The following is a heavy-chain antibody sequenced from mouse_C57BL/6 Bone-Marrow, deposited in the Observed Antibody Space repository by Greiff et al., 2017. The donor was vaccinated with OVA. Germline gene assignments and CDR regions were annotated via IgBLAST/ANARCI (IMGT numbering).Heavy chain of an antibody. J-gene: IGHJ2*01. D-gene: IGHD1-1*01. CDR2: INPNYGTT. CDR1: GYSFTDYN. CDR3: VIIYSYGSLFFDD. V-gene: IGHV1-39*01. Sequence: EVKLMESGPELVKPGASVKISCKASGYSFTDYNMNWVKQSNGKSLEWIGVINPNYGTTSYNQKFKGKATLTVDQSSSTAYMQLNSLTSEDSAVYYCVIIYSYGSLFFDDWGQGTTLTVAS.